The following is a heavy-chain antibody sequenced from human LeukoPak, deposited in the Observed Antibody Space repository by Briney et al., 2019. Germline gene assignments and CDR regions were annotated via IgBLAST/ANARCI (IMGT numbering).Heavy chain of an antibody. CDR3: ARARSGSYDYDAFDI. J-gene: IGHJ3*02. CDR1: GYTLTELS. CDR2: FDPEDGET. D-gene: IGHD1-26*01. Sequence: ASVTVSCTVSGYTLTELSMHWVRQAPGKGLEWMGGFDPEDGETIYAQKFQGRVTMTEDTSTDTAYMELSSLRSEDTAVYYCARARSGSYDYDAFDIWGQGTMVTVSS. V-gene: IGHV1-24*01.